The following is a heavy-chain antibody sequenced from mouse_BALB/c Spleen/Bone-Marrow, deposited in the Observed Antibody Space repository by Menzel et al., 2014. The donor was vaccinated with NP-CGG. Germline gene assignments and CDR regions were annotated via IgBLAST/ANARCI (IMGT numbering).Heavy chain of an antibody. CDR2: INSNGGST. J-gene: IGHJ4*01. V-gene: IGHV5-6-3*01. D-gene: IGHD2-14*01. CDR3: ARENYRYFNAMDY. Sequence: EVMLVESGGGLVQPGGSLKLSCAASGFTFSNYGMSWVRQTPDKRLELVATINSNGGSTYYPDSVKGRFTISRDNAKNTLDLQMSSLKSEHTAMYYCARENYRYFNAMDYWGQGPLVPVPS. CDR1: GFTFSNYG.